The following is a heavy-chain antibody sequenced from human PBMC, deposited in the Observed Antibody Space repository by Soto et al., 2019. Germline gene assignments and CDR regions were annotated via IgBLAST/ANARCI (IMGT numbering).Heavy chain of an antibody. CDR2: IRSKAYGGTT. J-gene: IGHJ4*02. CDR3: TRDRTYDCSSTSCYESPWDY. CDR1: GFTFGDYA. V-gene: IGHV3-49*03. D-gene: IGHD2-2*01. Sequence: GESLKISCTASGFTFGDYAMSWFRQAPGKGLEWVGFIRSKAYGGTTEYAASVKGRFTISRDDSKSIAYLQMNSLKTEDTAVYYCTRDRTYDCSSTSCYESPWDYWGQGTLVTVSS.